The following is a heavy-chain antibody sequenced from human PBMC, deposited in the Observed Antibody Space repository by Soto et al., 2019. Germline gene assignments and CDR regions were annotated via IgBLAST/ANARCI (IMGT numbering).Heavy chain of an antibody. V-gene: IGHV3-33*01. J-gene: IGHJ4*02. CDR1: GFTFSSYG. Sequence: QVQLVESGGGVVQPGRSLRLSCATSGFTFSSYGMHWVRQAPGKGLEWVAVIWYNGNNKYYEDSVKGRFTISRDNSKSTLYLQMNSLRAEDTAVYYCASDRPRGSGWPNHPDYWGQGTLVTVSS. D-gene: IGHD6-19*01. CDR2: IWYNGNNK. CDR3: ASDRPRGSGWPNHPDY.